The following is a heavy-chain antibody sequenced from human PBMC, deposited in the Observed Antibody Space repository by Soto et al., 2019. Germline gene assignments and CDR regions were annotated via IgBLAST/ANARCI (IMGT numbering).Heavy chain of an antibody. Sequence: QVQLQESGPGQVKPSETLSLTCTISGGSISVYYWSWVRQPPGHELEWIGYIYASGSPYYNPSLRSRVTISADTSKNQIPLKLTSPTAADTPVYYCARGVGSSPPRYWGRGTLVTVSS. CDR2: IYASGSP. CDR1: GGSISVYY. CDR3: ARGVGSSPPRY. V-gene: IGHV4-59*01. D-gene: IGHD1-26*01. J-gene: IGHJ4*02.